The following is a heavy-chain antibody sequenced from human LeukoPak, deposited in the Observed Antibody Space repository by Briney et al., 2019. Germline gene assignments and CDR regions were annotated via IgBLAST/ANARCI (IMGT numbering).Heavy chain of an antibody. CDR1: GGTFSSYA. D-gene: IGHD3-10*01. V-gene: IGHV1-69*13. J-gene: IGHJ6*03. CDR3: AKTMVRGGWCPLSSYYYYYMDV. CDR2: IIPIFGTA. Sequence: SVKVSCKASGGTFSSYAISWVRQAPGQGLEWMGGIIPIFGTANYAQKFQGRVTITADESTSTAYMELSSLRSEDTAVYYCAKTMVRGGWCPLSSYYYYYMDVWGKGTTVTVSS.